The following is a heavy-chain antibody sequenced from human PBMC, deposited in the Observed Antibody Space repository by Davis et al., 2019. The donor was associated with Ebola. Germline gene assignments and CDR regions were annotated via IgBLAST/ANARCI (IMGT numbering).Heavy chain of an antibody. CDR1: AGTFSSYA. J-gene: IGHJ4*02. Sequence: SVKVSCKASAGTFSSYAISWVRQAPAQGLEWMGRIIPILGIANYAQKFQGRVTITADKSTSTDYMEQSRLRSEDTAVYSCAGRNVPYSSGWSPFDYWGQGTLVTVSS. V-gene: IGHV1-69*04. CDR2: IIPILGIA. D-gene: IGHD6-19*01. CDR3: AGRNVPYSSGWSPFDY.